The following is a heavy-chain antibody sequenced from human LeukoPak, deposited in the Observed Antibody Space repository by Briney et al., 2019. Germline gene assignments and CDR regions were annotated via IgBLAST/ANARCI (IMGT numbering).Heavy chain of an antibody. CDR3: AKTGLPDYGDYDATIDY. J-gene: IGHJ4*02. D-gene: IGHD4-17*01. V-gene: IGHV1-8*01. CDR1: GYTFTNND. CDR2: MNANSGNT. Sequence: GASVKVSCKASGYTFTNNDINWVRQATGQGLEWMGWMNANSGNTGYAQKFQGRVSMTRDTSTSTVYMELNSLRAEDTAVYYCAKTGLPDYGDYDATIDYWGQGTLVTVSS.